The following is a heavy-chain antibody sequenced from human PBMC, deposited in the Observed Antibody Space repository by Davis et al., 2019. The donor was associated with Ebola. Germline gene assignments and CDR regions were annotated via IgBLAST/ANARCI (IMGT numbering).Heavy chain of an antibody. CDR1: GGSVSDYY. CDR2: IYYSGST. J-gene: IGHJ4*02. D-gene: IGHD1-20*01. V-gene: IGHV4-59*02. CDR3: ARISYNSGFPGRQYYFDD. Sequence: PSETLSLTCIVSGGSVSDYYWSWIRQSPGKGLEWIGYIYYSGSTNYNPSLKSRLTMSVDTSKNQFSLKLSSVTAADTAVYYCARISYNSGFPGRQYYFDDWGQGTLVTVSS.